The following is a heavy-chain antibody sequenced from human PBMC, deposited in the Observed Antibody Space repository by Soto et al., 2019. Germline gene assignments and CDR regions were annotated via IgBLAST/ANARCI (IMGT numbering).Heavy chain of an antibody. J-gene: IGHJ5*02. CDR2: IYYSGST. D-gene: IGHD2-2*01. Sequence: PSETLSLTCTVSGGSISSGGYYWSWIRQHPGKGLEWIGYIYYSGSTYYNPPLKSRVTISVDASKNQFSLKLSSVTAADTAVYYCARGEPATAGWNWFDPWGQGTLVTVSS. V-gene: IGHV4-31*03. CDR1: GGSISSGGYY. CDR3: ARGEPATAGWNWFDP.